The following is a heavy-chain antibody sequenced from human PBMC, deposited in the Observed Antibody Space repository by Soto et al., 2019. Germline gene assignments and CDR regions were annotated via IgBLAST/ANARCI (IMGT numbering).Heavy chain of an antibody. V-gene: IGHV1-2*02. CDR3: AREPATAKREGVDF. CDR2: INPNSGGT. CDR1: GYTFSDYY. D-gene: IGHD6-13*01. Sequence: SVKESCKASGYTFSDYYIHWVRQAPGQGLEWMGWINPNSGGTKYAPKFQGGVTMTRDTSITTAYMELSRLRSGDTAVYYCAREPATAKREGVDFWGQGSLLTVAT. J-gene: IGHJ4*02.